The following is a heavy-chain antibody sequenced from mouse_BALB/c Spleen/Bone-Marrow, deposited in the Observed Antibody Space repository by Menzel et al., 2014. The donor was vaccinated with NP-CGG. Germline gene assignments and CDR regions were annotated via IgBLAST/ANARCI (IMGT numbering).Heavy chain of an antibody. CDR3: ARLGLFAY. CDR2: IDPANGNT. CDR1: GFNIKDTY. Sequence: VQLQQSWAELVKPGASVKLSCTASGFNIKDTYMHWVKQRPEQGLEWIGRIDPANGNTKYDPKFQGKATITADTSSNTAFLQLSSLTSEGTAVYYCARLGLFAYWGQGTLVTVSA. V-gene: IGHV14-3*02. D-gene: IGHD3-1*01. J-gene: IGHJ3*01.